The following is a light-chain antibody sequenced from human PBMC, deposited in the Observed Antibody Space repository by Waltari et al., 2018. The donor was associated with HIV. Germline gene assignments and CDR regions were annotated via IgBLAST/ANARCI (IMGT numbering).Light chain of an antibody. CDR2: SNN. Sequence: QSVLTQPPSASGTPGQRVTISCSGSSSTIGSNTVTWYQPPPGTSPRLIIYSNNQRPSGVPDRFSGSKSGTSASLAISGLQSEDEADYYCAAWDDSLSGLVVFGGGTKLTVL. J-gene: IGLJ2*01. V-gene: IGLV1-44*01. CDR1: SSTIGSNT. CDR3: AAWDDSLSGLVV.